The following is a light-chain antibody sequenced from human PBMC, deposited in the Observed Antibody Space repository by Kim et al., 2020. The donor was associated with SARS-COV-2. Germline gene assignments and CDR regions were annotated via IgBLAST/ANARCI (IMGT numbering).Light chain of an antibody. V-gene: IGKV1-39*01. J-gene: IGKJ2*03. CDR2: AAS. CDR1: QSISSY. CDR3: QQSYSTLGYS. Sequence: DIQMTQSPSSLSASIGDRVTITCRASQSISSYLNWYQQKPGKAPKLLIYAASSLQSGVPSRFSGSGSGTDFTLTISSLQPEEFATYYCQQSYSTLGYSFGQGTKLEI.